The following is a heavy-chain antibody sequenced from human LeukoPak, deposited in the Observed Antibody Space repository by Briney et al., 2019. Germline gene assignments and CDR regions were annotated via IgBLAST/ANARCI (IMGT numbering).Heavy chain of an antibody. CDR2: ISAYNGNT. D-gene: IGHD3-10*01. J-gene: IGHJ4*02. CDR3: ARGPFLWFGELLSDFDY. V-gene: IGHV1-18*01. CDR1: GYTFTSYG. Sequence: GASVKVSCKASGYTFTSYGISWVRQAPGQGLEWMGWISAYNGNTNYAQKLQGRVTMTTDTSTSTAYMELRSLRFDDTAVYYCARGPFLWFGELLSDFDYWGQGTLVTVSS.